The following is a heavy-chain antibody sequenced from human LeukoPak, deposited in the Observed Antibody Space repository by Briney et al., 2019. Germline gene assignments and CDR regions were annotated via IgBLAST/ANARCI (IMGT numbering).Heavy chain of an antibody. D-gene: IGHD3-10*01. CDR2: IYYSGST. V-gene: IGHV4-31*03. CDR1: GGSISGGGYY. J-gene: IGHJ4*02. CDR3: LATMVRGVIIDPAIFDY. Sequence: SQTLSLTCTVSGGSISGGGYYWSWIRQHPGKGLEWIGYIYYSGSTYYNPSLKSRVTISVDTSKNQFSLKLSSVTAADTAVYYCLATMVRGVIIDPAIFDYWGQGTLVTVSS.